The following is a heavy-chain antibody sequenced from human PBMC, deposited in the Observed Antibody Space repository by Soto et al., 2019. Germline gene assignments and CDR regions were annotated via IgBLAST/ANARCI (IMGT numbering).Heavy chain of an antibody. CDR1: GFTFSSYG. CDR3: AKDLFDP. CDR2: ISSDGSNK. J-gene: IGHJ5*02. Sequence: QVQLVESGGGVVQPGRSLRLSCAASGFTFSSYGMHWVRQAPGKGLEWVAVISSDGSNKYYADSVKGRFTIARDNSKNTLYLQMNSLRAEDTAVYYCAKDLFDPWGQGTLVTVSS. V-gene: IGHV3-30*18.